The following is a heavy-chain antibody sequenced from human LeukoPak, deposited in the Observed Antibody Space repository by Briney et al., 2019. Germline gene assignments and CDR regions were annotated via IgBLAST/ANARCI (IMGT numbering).Heavy chain of an antibody. V-gene: IGHV3-48*03. J-gene: IGHJ6*03. CDR3: AKTSLSDASGHYYMDV. Sequence: GGSLRLSCATSGFTFSLYEMNWVRQAPGKGLEWVSYISASGTITSTKYYADSVKGRFTISRDNSQNTVSLQVNNLRTEDTALYYCAKTSLSDASGHYYMDVWGKGTTVTVSS. CDR1: GFTFSLYE. D-gene: IGHD3-3*01. CDR2: ISASGTITSTK.